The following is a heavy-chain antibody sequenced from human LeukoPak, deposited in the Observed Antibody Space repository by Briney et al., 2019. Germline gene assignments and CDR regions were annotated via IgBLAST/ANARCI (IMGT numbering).Heavy chain of an antibody. J-gene: IGHJ6*03. CDR2: IRYDGSNK. V-gene: IGHV3-30*02. CDR3: AEIARNYGDYGEGYYYYYMDV. D-gene: IGHD4-17*01. CDR1: GFTFSSYG. Sequence: PGGSLRLSCAASGFTFSSYGMHWVRQAPGKGLEWVAFIRYDGSNKYYADSVKGRFTISRDNSKNTLYLQMNSLRAEDTAVYYCAEIARNYGDYGEGYYYYYMDVWGKGTTVTVSS.